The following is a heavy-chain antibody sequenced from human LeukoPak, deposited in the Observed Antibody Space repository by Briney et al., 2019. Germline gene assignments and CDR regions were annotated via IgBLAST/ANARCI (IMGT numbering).Heavy chain of an antibody. CDR1: GFTFSSYA. Sequence: KSGGSLRLSCAASGFTFSSYAMSWVRQAPGKGLEWVSGISSSGGGSYYVDSVKGRFAISRDNSKNTLYLQMNSLRAEDTAVYYCATPTELGYWGQGTLVTVSS. CDR2: ISSSGGGS. CDR3: ATPTELGY. D-gene: IGHD7-27*01. V-gene: IGHV3-23*01. J-gene: IGHJ4*02.